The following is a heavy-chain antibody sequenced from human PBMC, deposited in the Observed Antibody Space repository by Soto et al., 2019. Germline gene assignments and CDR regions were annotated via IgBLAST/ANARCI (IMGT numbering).Heavy chain of an antibody. D-gene: IGHD3-3*01. CDR2: ISAYNGNT. Sequence: ASVKVSCKASGYTFTSYGISWVRQAPGQGLEWMGWISAYNGNTNYAQKLQGRVTMTTDTSTSTAYMELRSLRSDDTAVYYCARDIITIFGVVIIRNYFDYWGQGTLVTVSS. CDR3: ARDIITIFGVVIIRNYFDY. J-gene: IGHJ4*02. CDR1: GYTFTSYG. V-gene: IGHV1-18*01.